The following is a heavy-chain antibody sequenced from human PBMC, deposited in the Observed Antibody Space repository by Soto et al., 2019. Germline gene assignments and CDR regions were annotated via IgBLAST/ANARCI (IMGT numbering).Heavy chain of an antibody. CDR3: ASDYNWNYFSGGDAFDI. CDR1: GFTFSSYS. D-gene: IGHD1-7*01. V-gene: IGHV3-21*01. J-gene: IGHJ3*02. CDR2: ISSSSYI. Sequence: GGSLRLSCAASGFTFSSYSMNWVRQAPGKGLEWVSSISSSSYIYYADSVKGRFTISRDNAKNSLYLQMNSLRAEDTAVYYCASDYNWNYFSGGDAFDIWGQGTMVTVSS.